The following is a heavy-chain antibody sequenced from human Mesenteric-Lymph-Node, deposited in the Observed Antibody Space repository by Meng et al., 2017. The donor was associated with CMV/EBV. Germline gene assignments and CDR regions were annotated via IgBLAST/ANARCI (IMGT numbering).Heavy chain of an antibody. V-gene: IGHV1-69*06. CDR3: ARAEYTSITMVRGVMDY. D-gene: IGHD3-10*01. CDR1: GTFSSYA. J-gene: IGHJ4*02. Sequence: GTFSSYAIRWVRQAPGHVLEWMGGSIPIFGTANYAQKFQGRVTITADKSTSTAYMELSSLRSEDTAVYYCARAEYTSITMVRGVMDYWGQGTLVTVSS. CDR2: SIPIFGTA.